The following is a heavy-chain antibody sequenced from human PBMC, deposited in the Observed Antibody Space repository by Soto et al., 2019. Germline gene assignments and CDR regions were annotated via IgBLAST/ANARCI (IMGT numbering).Heavy chain of an antibody. CDR3: ARDGGQYCRNDVCYIFEN. J-gene: IGHJ4*02. Sequence: ASVKVSCKASGSSFSNNAIHWVRQAPGQGLEWMGWINAGKGDTKYSQKFQGRVTITRDTSASAAYMELSSLRSEDTAVYYCARDGGQYCRNDVCYIFENWGQGTLVTVSS. V-gene: IGHV1-3*01. D-gene: IGHD2-8*01. CDR1: GSSFSNNA. CDR2: INAGKGDT.